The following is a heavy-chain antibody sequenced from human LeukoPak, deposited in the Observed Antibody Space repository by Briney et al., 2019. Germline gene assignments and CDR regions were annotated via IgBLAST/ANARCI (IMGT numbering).Heavy chain of an antibody. CDR2: MNPNSDNT. CDR1: GYTFTTFD. Sequence: GASVKVSCKASGYTFTTFDINWVRQATGQGLEWMGWMNPNSDNTGYAQRFQGRVTMTRNTSMSTAYMELSSLRSEDTAVYYCARGLLGFMRSDYSNYWDNWFDPWGQGTLVTVSS. CDR3: ARGLLGFMRSDYSNYWDNWFDP. V-gene: IGHV1-8*02. D-gene: IGHD4-11*01. J-gene: IGHJ5*02.